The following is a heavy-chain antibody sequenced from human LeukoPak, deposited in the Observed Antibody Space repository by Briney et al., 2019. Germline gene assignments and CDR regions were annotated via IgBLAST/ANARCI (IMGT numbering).Heavy chain of an antibody. CDR3: ASLTTVTKDDY. CDR1: GGSFSGYY. V-gene: IGHV4-34*01. J-gene: IGHJ4*02. D-gene: IGHD4-11*01. CDR2: INHSGST. Sequence: AGSLSLTCAVYGGSFSGYYWSWIRQPPGKGLEWIGEINHSGSTNYNPSLKSRVTISVDTSKNQFSLRLSSVTAADTAVYYCASLTTVTKDDYWGQGTLVTVSS.